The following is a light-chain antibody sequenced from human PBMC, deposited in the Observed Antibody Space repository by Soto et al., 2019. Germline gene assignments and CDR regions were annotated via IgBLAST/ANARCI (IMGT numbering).Light chain of an antibody. CDR1: QSVSSY. CDR3: QQRSNPPIT. J-gene: IGKJ5*01. V-gene: IGKV3-11*01. Sequence: EIVLTQSPATLSLSPGERATLSFRASQSVSSYLAWYQQKPGQAPRLLIYDASNRATGIPARFSGSGSGTDFTLTISSLEPEDFAVYYCQQRSNPPITFGQGTRLEI. CDR2: DAS.